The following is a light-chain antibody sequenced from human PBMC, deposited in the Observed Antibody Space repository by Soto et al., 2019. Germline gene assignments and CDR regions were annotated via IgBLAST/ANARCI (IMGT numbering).Light chain of an antibody. CDR2: GAS. J-gene: IGKJ2*01. Sequence: EIVMTQSPATLSVSPGERATLSCRASRSVSSNLAWYQQKPGQAPRLLMYGASTRATGIPARFSGSGSGTEFTLTISSLQPADFATYYCQQYNSESTFCQGTKLGIK. CDR3: QQYNSEST. V-gene: IGKV3-15*01. CDR1: RSVSSN.